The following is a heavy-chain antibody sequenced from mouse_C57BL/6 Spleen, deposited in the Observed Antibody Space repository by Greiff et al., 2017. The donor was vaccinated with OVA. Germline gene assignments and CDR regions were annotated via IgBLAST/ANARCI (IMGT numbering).Heavy chain of an antibody. J-gene: IGHJ2*01. CDR3: ARLDSSGPFDY. V-gene: IGHV1-50*01. CDR1: GYTFTSYW. Sequence: VQLQQPGAELVKPGASVKLSCKASGYTFTSYWMQWVKQRPGQGLEWIGEIDPSDSYTNYNQKFKGKATLTVETSSSTAYMQLSSLTSEDSAVYYCARLDSSGPFDYWGQGTTLTVSS. CDR2: IDPSDSYT. D-gene: IGHD3-2*02.